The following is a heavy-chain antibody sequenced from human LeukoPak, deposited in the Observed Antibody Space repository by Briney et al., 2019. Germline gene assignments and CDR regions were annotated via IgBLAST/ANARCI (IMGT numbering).Heavy chain of an antibody. Sequence: PSETLSLTCAVYGGSFSGYYWSWIRQPPGKGLEWIGEINHSGSTNYNPSLQSRVTISVDTSKNQFSLKLSSVTAADTAVYYCARGLKADTMIVVANWFDPWGQGTLVTVSS. CDR1: GGSFSGYY. V-gene: IGHV4-34*01. J-gene: IGHJ5*02. CDR3: ARGLKADTMIVVANWFDP. D-gene: IGHD3-22*01. CDR2: INHSGST.